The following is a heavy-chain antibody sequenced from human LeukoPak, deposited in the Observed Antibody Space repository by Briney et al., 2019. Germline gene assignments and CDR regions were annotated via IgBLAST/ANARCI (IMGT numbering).Heavy chain of an antibody. Sequence: GASVKVSCKASGYTFTSYGISWVRQAPGQGLEWMGWISAYNGNTNYAQKLQGRATMTTDTSTSTAYMELRSLRSDDTAVYYCARDTYYYGSGSPYYFDYWGQGTLVTVSS. CDR1: GYTFTSYG. CDR2: ISAYNGNT. V-gene: IGHV1-18*01. D-gene: IGHD3-10*01. CDR3: ARDTYYYGSGSPYYFDY. J-gene: IGHJ4*02.